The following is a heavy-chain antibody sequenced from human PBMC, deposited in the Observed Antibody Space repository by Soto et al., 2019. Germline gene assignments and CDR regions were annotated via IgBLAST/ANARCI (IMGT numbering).Heavy chain of an antibody. CDR3: AKADGQQWRIPHLDN. Sequence: EVQLLESGGGVVQPGGSLRLSCEASGFNFKKFAMGWVRQAPGEGLEWVSGISCCGGSTFYADSVKGRFSLARDDSKNTLSLQLNSLRVEGTAHYYWAKADGQQWRIPHLDNWGQGTQGTDS. V-gene: IGHV3-23*01. CDR1: GFNFKKFA. D-gene: IGHD6-19*01. J-gene: IGHJ1*01. CDR2: ISCCGGST.